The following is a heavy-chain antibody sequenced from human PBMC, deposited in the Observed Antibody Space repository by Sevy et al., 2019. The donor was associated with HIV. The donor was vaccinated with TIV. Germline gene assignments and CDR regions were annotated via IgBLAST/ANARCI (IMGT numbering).Heavy chain of an antibody. CDR1: GGSISSYY. J-gene: IGHJ6*02. V-gene: IGHV4-59*01. CDR2: IYYSGST. D-gene: IGHD2-2*01. Sequence: SETLSLTCTVSGGSISSYYWSWIRQPPGKGLEWIGSIYYSGSTNYNPSLKSRVTISVDTSKNQFSLKLSSVTAADTAVYYCARMRYCSSTSCYLGGGYYYGMDVWGQGTTVTVSS. CDR3: ARMRYCSSTSCYLGGGYYYGMDV.